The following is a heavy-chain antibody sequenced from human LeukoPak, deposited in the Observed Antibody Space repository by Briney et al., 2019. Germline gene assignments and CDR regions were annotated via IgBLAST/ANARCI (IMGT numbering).Heavy chain of an antibody. D-gene: IGHD4-17*01. J-gene: IGHJ6*03. CDR3: ARVGHDYGDYDYYYMDV. Sequence: PSETLSLTCTVSGGSISSYYWSWIRQPAGKGLEWIGRIYTSGSTNYNPSLKSRVTMSVDTSKNQFSLKLSSVTAADTAVYYCARVGHDYGDYDYYYMDVWGKETTVTVSS. CDR1: GGSISSYY. V-gene: IGHV4-4*07. CDR2: IYTSGST.